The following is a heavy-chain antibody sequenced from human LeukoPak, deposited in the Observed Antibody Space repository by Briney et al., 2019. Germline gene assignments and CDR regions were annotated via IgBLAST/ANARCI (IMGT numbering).Heavy chain of an antibody. CDR1: AFTFSSFE. CDR3: ARCYCGSGSSTFDY. V-gene: IGHV3-48*03. CDR2: ISSTGSTI. D-gene: IGHD3-10*01. J-gene: IGHJ4*02. Sequence: PGGSLRLSCAASAFTFSSFEMNWVRQAPGKGLEWVSYISSTGSTIYYADSVEGRFTISRDNAKNSLYLQMNSLRAEDTAVYYCARCYCGSGSSTFDYWGQGTLVTVSS.